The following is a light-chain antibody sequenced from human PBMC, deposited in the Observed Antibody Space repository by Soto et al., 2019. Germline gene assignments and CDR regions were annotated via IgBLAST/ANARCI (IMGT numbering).Light chain of an antibody. CDR3: QQSFNAPVT. CDR1: QSISTF. CDR2: GAS. Sequence: DIQMTQSPSSLSASVGDNVIITCRASQSISTFLNWYQQNPGKAPKLLIYGASSLQSGVPSRFIGSGSGTDFTLSINSLRPEDFATYYCQQSFNAPVTFGGGTKVDIK. V-gene: IGKV1-39*01. J-gene: IGKJ4*01.